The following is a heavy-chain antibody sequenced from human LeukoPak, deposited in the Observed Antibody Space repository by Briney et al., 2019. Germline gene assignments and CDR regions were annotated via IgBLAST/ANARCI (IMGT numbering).Heavy chain of an antibody. V-gene: IGHV4-34*01. CDR2: INHSGST. J-gene: IGHJ4*02. D-gene: IGHD3-3*01. Sequence: SETLSLTCAVYGGSFSGYYWSWIRQPPGKGLEWIGEINHSGSTNYNPSLKSRVTISVDTSKNQFSLKLSSVTAADTAVYYCARGPRRGFFGVVIFDYWGQGTLVTVSS. CDR1: GGSFSGYY. CDR3: ARGPRRGFFGVVIFDY.